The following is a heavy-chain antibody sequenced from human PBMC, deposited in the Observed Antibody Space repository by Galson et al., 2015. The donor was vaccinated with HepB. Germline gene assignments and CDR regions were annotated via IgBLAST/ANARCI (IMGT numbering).Heavy chain of an antibody. CDR1: EYTFSSYA. Sequence: CKASEYTFSSYAMNWVRQAPGQGLEYMGWINTNAGSPTYAQGFTGRFVFSLDTSVSTAYLQISSLKTEDTAVYYCARGGRSWYDYWGQGTLVTVSS. CDR2: INTNAGSP. D-gene: IGHD6-13*01. J-gene: IGHJ4*02. V-gene: IGHV7-4-1*02. CDR3: ARGGRSWYDY.